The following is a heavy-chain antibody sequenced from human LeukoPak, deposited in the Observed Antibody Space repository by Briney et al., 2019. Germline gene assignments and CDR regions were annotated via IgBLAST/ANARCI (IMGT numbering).Heavy chain of an antibody. J-gene: IGHJ4*02. Sequence: GGSLRLSCAASGFTFSSYGMHWVRQAPGKGLEWVTFIRYDGSNKYYAGSVKGRFTISRDNSKNTLNLHTNSLRAEDTAVYYCAKDPTHYRVWDYYETIGLSYWGQGTLVTVSS. CDR1: GFTFSSYG. CDR3: AKDPTHYRVWDYYETIGLSY. V-gene: IGHV3-30*02. D-gene: IGHD3-22*01. CDR2: IRYDGSNK.